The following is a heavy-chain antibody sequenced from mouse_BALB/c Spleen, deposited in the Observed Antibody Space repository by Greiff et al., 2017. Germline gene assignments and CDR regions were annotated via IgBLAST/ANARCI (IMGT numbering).Heavy chain of an antibody. J-gene: IGHJ4*01. V-gene: IGHV1-12*01. CDR1: GYTFTSYN. CDR2: IYPGNGDT. D-gene: IGHD1-1*01. CDR3: ARDYGSPYAMDY. Sequence: QVQLQQPGAELVKPGASVKMSCKASGYTFTSYNMHWVKQTPGQGLEWIGAIYPGNGDTSYNQKFKGKATLTADKSSSTAYMQLSSLTSEDSAVYYCARDYGSPYAMDYWGQGTSVTVSS.